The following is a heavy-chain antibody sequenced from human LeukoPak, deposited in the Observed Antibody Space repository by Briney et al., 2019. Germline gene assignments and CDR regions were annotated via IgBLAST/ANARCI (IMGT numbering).Heavy chain of an antibody. J-gene: IGHJ3*01. D-gene: IGHD3-16*02. CDR2: VEHDGTTK. CDR3: VKRLTLGDLSIKGAFAL. V-gene: IGHV3-30*02. CDR1: GFTFASLG. Sequence: GGSLRLSCTTSGFTFASLGMHWVRQAPGKGLEWVAFVEHDGTTKYYADSVKGRFSISRDTSRNTLFLQMNSLRVEDSAMYYCVKRLTLGDLSIKGAFALWAKEQWSPSLQ.